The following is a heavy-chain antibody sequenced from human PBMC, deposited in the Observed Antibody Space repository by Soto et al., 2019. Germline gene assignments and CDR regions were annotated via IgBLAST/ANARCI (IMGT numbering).Heavy chain of an antibody. CDR2: INHSGST. J-gene: IGHJ6*02. Sequence: SETLSLTCAVYGGSFSGYYWSWVRQSPGKGLEWIGEINHSGSTNYNPSLKSRLTISVDTSKNQFSLKLTSVTAADTAVYYCAHSLRSFYYFGLDVWGQGTTVTVSS. V-gene: IGHV4-34*01. CDR1: GGSFSGYY. D-gene: IGHD3-10*01. CDR3: AHSLRSFYYFGLDV.